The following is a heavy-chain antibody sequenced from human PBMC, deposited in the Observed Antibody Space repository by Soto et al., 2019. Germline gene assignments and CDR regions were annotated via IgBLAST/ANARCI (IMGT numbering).Heavy chain of an antibody. V-gene: IGHV3-53*01. J-gene: IGHJ6*02. CDR3: AKDLLVRGNYYYGMDV. D-gene: IGHD3-10*01. Sequence: PGGSLRLSCAASGFSVSSNYMSWVRQAPGEGLEWVAIIYINGSTDYADSVQGRFSVSRDIYKNTLYLQMNSLRAEDTAVYYCAKDLLVRGNYYYGMDVWGQGTTVTVSS. CDR1: GFSVSSNY. CDR2: IYINGST.